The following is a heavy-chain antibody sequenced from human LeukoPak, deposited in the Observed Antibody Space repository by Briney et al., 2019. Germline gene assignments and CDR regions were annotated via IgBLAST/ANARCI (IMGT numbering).Heavy chain of an antibody. D-gene: IGHD3-10*01. CDR2: IYSGGST. CDR1: GFTVSSNY. V-gene: IGHV3-53*01. Sequence: PGGSLRLSCAASGFTVSSNYMSWVRQAPGKGLEWVSVIYSGGSTYYADSVQGRFTISRDNSKNTLYLQMNSLRAEDTAVYYCASDSVRGVPDYWGQGTLVTVSS. CDR3: ASDSVRGVPDY. J-gene: IGHJ4*02.